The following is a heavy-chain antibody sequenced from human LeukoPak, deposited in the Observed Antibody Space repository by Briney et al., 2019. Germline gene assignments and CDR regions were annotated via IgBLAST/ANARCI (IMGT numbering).Heavy chain of an antibody. V-gene: IGHV4-31*03. D-gene: IGHD6-13*01. J-gene: IGHJ4*02. Sequence: SETLSLTCTVSGGSISSGGYYWSWIRQHPGKGLEWIGYIYYSGSTYYNPSLKSRVTISVDTSKNHFSLKLSSVTTADTAVYYCATAAAISAAVYWGQGTLVTVSS. CDR1: GGSISSGGYY. CDR3: ATAAAISAAVY. CDR2: IYYSGST.